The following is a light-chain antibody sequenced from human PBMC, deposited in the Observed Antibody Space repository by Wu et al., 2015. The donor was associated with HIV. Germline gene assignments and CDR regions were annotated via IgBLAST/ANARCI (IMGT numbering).Light chain of an antibody. V-gene: IGKV1-5*03. CDR2: KAS. CDR1: QSISSW. J-gene: IGKJ2*01. CDR3: QQSYT. Sequence: DIQMTQSPSTLSASVGDRVTITCRASQSISSWLAWYQQKPGKAPKLLIYKASSLESGVPSRFSGSGSGTEFTLTISSLQPDDFALYYCQQSYTFGQGTKLEIK.